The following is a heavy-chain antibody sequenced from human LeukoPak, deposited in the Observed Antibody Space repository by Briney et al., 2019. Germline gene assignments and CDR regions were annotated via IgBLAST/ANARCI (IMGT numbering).Heavy chain of an antibody. CDR1: GFTFSSYG. J-gene: IGHJ4*02. CDR3: AAPKESSGVSFDY. D-gene: IGHD3-22*01. Sequence: PGGSLRLSCAASGFTFSSYGMHWVRQAPGKGLEWVAVISYDGSNKYYADSVKGRFTISRDNSKNTLYLQMNSLRAEDTAVYYCAAPKESSGVSFDYWGQGTLVTVSS. CDR2: ISYDGSNK. V-gene: IGHV3-30*03.